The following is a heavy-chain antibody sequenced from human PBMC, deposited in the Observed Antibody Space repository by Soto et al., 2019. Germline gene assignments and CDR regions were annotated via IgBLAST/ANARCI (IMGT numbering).Heavy chain of an antibody. J-gene: IGHJ6*01. CDR1: GGSISSTNW. V-gene: IGHV4-4*02. Sequence: SETLSLTCVVSGGSISSTNWWTWVRQTPGKGLEWIGEVYHTGRTKYNPSLKNRVTISLDTSKNHFSLKLSSVTAADTAVYYCATHDEVESGTADYYCYGMDVWAQGTTVPVSS. CDR2: VYHTGRT. D-gene: IGHD1-7*01. CDR3: ATHDEVESGTADYYCYGMDV.